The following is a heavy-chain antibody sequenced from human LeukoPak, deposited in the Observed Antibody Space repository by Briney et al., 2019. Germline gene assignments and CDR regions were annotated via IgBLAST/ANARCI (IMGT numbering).Heavy chain of an antibody. Sequence: GGSLRLSCAASGFTFSDHYMSWIRQAPGKGLEWVSYIGGSGTPIFYAHSVKGRFTISRDNAKNSLYLQMNSLRAEDTAVYYCARFAGSGSYYIDYWGQGTQITVSS. D-gene: IGHD3-10*01. CDR3: ARFAGSGSYYIDY. CDR1: GFTFSDHY. J-gene: IGHJ4*02. V-gene: IGHV3-11*01. CDR2: IGGSGTPI.